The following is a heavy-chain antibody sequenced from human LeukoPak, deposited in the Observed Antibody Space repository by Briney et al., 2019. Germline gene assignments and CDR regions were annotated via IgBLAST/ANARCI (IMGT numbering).Heavy chain of an antibody. J-gene: IGHJ4*02. Sequence: GGSLRLSCAASGFTFSSYAMSWVRQAPGKGLEWVSAISGSGGSTYYADSVKGRFTISRDNSKNTLYLQMNSLRAEDTAVYYCAKDLSLGNSMITFGGVTDYWGQGTLVTVSS. CDR2: ISGSGGST. V-gene: IGHV3-23*01. CDR3: AKDLSLGNSMITFGGVTDY. D-gene: IGHD3-16*01. CDR1: GFTFSSYA.